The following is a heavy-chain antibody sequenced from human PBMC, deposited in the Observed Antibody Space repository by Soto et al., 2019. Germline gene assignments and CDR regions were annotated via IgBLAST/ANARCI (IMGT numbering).Heavy chain of an antibody. D-gene: IGHD3-9*01. CDR3: ARGRYALGV. CDR1: GFNVGDYE. Sequence: GSLRLSCAASGFNVGDYEMNWVRQAPGKGLEWISMITSGGTVFYYADSVRGRFAISRDDTENSLHLQMNSLRVEDTAMYYCARGRYALGVWGQGTTVTVS. J-gene: IGHJ6*02. CDR2: ITSGGTVF. V-gene: IGHV3-48*03.